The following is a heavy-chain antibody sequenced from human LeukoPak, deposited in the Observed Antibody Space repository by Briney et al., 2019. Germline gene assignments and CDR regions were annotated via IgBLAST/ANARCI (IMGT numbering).Heavy chain of an antibody. CDR1: GFSLSTSGVG. CDR3: AHRLRVVVTEHAFDI. D-gene: IGHD2-21*02. V-gene: IGHV2-5*02. Sequence: SGPTLVKPTQTLTLTCTFSGFSLSTSGVGVGWIRQPPGKALEWLALIYWDDDKRYSPSLKSRLTITKDTSKNQVVLTMTNMDPVDTATYYCAHRLRVVVTEHAFDIWGQGTMVTVSS. CDR2: IYWDDDK. J-gene: IGHJ3*02.